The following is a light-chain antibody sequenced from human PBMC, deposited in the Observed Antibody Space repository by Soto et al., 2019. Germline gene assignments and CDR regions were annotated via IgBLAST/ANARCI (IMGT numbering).Light chain of an antibody. V-gene: IGKV3-20*01. CDR2: GAS. CDR1: QSISSSY. CDR3: QEYGSSPGLFT. J-gene: IGKJ3*01. Sequence: EIVLTQSPGTLSLSPGERATLPCRASQSISSSYLAWYQHKPGQAPRLLIYGASTRAPGIPDRFSGSGYGTDLTLNISRLEPEDFAVYYCQEYGSSPGLFTFGPGTKVDIK.